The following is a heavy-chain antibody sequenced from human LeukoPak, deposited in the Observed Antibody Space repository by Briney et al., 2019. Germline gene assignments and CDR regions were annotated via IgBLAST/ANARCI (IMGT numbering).Heavy chain of an antibody. J-gene: IGHJ4*02. Sequence: SETLSLTCTVSGDSISSYYWNWIRQPAGKGLEWIGRIYSSGSTNYNPSLKTRITMSVDTSKNQFSLKLSSVTAADTAVYYCARSLMDEAAAWGQGTLLTVSS. CDR3: ARSLMDEAAA. CDR1: GDSISSYY. D-gene: IGHD6-13*01. CDR2: IYSSGST. V-gene: IGHV4-4*07.